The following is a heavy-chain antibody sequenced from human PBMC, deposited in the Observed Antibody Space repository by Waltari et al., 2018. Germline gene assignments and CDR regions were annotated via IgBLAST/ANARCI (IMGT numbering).Heavy chain of an antibody. D-gene: IGHD2-2*01. Sequence: QLQLQESGPGLVKPSETLSLTCTVSGGSISSSSYYWGWIRQPPGKGLEWIGSIYYSGSTYYNPSLKSRVTISVDTSKNQFSLKLSSVTAADTAVYYCARCRDIVVVPTGGWFDPWGQGTLVTVSS. CDR1: GGSISSSSYY. CDR3: ARCRDIVVVPTGGWFDP. V-gene: IGHV4-39*07. J-gene: IGHJ5*02. CDR2: IYYSGST.